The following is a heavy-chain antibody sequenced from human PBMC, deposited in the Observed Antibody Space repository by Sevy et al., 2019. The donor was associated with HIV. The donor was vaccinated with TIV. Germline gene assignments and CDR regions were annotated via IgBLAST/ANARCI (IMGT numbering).Heavy chain of an antibody. CDR2: INPNSGGT. V-gene: IGHV1-2*06. J-gene: IGHJ4*02. CDR3: ARERVAVAGTFDY. CDR1: GYTFSGYY. D-gene: IGHD6-19*01. Sequence: ASVKVSCKASGYTFSGYYMHWVRQAPGQGLEWMGRINPNSGGTNYAQTFQGRVTMTRDTSISTAYMELSRLRSDDTAVYYCARERVAVAGTFDYWGQGTLVTVSS.